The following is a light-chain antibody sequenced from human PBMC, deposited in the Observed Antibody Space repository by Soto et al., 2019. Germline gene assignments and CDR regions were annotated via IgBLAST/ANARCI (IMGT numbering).Light chain of an antibody. V-gene: IGLV1-40*01. Sequence: QSVLTQPPSVSGAPGQRVTISCTGSSSNIGAGYDVHWYQQLPGTAPKLLISGNTNRPSGVPDRFSGSKSDTSASLAITGLQAEDEADYYCQSYDSSLNGVVFGGGTKLTVL. CDR3: QSYDSSLNGVV. CDR2: GNT. J-gene: IGLJ2*01. CDR1: SSNIGAGYD.